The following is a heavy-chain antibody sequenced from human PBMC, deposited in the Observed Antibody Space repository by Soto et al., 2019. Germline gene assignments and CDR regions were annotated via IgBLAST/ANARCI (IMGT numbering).Heavy chain of an antibody. CDR3: AKSVTTTAFDY. Sequence: ASVKVSCKASGYTFTGYYMHWARQAPGQGLEWMGWINPNSGGTNYAQKFQGWVTMTRDTSISTAYMELSRLRSDDTAVYYCAKSVTTTAFDYPGQGTLVTVPS. D-gene: IGHD4-17*01. V-gene: IGHV1-2*04. CDR1: GYTFTGYY. CDR2: INPNSGGT. J-gene: IGHJ4*02.